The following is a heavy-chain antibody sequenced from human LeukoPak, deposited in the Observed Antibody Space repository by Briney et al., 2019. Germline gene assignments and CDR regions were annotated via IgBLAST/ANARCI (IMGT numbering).Heavy chain of an antibody. CDR3: ARENTLDN. CDR2: INPNSGGT. J-gene: IGHJ4*02. CDR1: GYTFTEYY. V-gene: IGHV1-2*06. D-gene: IGHD2-15*01. Sequence: ASVKVSCKASGYTFTEYYIHWVRQAPGQGLEWMGRINPNSGGTNYAQKFQGRVTMTRDTSISTAYMELSSLRSGDTAVYHCARENTLDNWGQGTLVTVSS.